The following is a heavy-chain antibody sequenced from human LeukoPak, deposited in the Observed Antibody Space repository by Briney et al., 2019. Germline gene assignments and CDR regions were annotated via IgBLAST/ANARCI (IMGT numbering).Heavy chain of an antibody. D-gene: IGHD3-10*01. V-gene: IGHV3-9*01. CDR3: AKDILPTYYYGSGSYRGGFDY. CDR2: ISWNSGSI. J-gene: IGHJ4*02. CDR1: GFTFYDYA. Sequence: PGGSLRLSCAASGFTFYDYAMHWVRQAPGKGLEWVSGISWNSGSIDYADSVKGRFTISRDNAKNSLYLQMNRLRAEDTALYYCAKDILPTYYYGSGSYRGGFDYWGQGTLVTVSS.